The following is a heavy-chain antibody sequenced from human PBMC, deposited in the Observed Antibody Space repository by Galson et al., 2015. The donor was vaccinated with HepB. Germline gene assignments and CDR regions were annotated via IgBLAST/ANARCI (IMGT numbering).Heavy chain of an antibody. Sequence: ETLSLTCTVSGGSISGYYWSWIRQPPGKGLEWIGYKYYNGSTNYNPSLKSRVTISVDTSKNQFSLKVTSVTAADTALYYCARDTGWRSDAFDIWGRGTMVTVSS. J-gene: IGHJ3*02. CDR1: GGSISGYY. CDR3: ARDTGWRSDAFDI. CDR2: KYYNGST. D-gene: IGHD6-19*01. V-gene: IGHV4-59*01.